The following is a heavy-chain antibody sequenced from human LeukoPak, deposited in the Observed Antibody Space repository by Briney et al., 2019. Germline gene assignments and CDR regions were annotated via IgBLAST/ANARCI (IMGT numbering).Heavy chain of an antibody. Sequence: GGSLRLSCAASGFTFSSYSMNWVRQSPGKGLEWVSSISSSSSYIYYAHSVKGRFTISRDNAKTSLYLQMNSLRAEDTAVYYCARDRDYYDSSGYYQSYYYYGMDVWGQGTTVTVSS. CDR1: GFTFSSYS. CDR2: ISSSSSYI. D-gene: IGHD3-22*01. V-gene: IGHV3-21*01. J-gene: IGHJ6*02. CDR3: ARDRDYYDSSGYYQSYYYYGMDV.